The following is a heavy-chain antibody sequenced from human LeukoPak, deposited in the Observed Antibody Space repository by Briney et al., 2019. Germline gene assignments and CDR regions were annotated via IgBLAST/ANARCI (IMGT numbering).Heavy chain of an antibody. J-gene: IGHJ4*02. CDR2: ISGSGGST. CDR3: AKDRLRFALATSDY. D-gene: IGHD3-3*01. V-gene: IGHV3-23*01. Sequence: GGSLRLSCAASGFTFSSYAMGWVRQAPGKGLEWVSAISGSGGSTYYADSVKGRFTISRDNSKNTLYLQMNSLRAEDTAVYYCAKDRLRFALATSDYWGQGTLVTVSS. CDR1: GFTFSSYA.